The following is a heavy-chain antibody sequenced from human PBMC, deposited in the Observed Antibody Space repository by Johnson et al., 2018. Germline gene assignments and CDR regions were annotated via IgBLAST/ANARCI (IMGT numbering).Heavy chain of an antibody. V-gene: IGHV3-9*01. D-gene: IGHD3-3*02. CDR1: GFKFGDYA. CDR2: ISWDSKHI. J-gene: IGHJ6*02. Sequence: VQLVQSGGGLVQPGRSLRLSCVASGFKFGDYAMHWVRQPPGKGLEWVSGISWDSKHIGYGDSVKGRFIVSRDNGKNSLYLQMSSLRVEDTAVYYCAKNVPFLAKMDVWGQGTTVTVS. CDR3: AKNVPFLAKMDV.